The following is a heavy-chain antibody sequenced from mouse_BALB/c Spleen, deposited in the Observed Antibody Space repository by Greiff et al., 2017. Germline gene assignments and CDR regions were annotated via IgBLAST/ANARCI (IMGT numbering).Heavy chain of an antibody. CDR1: GYSITSDYA. J-gene: IGHJ3*01. Sequence: VQLKESGPGLVKPSQSLSLTCTVTGYSITSDYAWNWIRQFPGNKLEWMGYISYSGSTSYNPSLKSRISITRDTSKNQFFLQLNSVTTEDTATYYCERLGLFAYWGQGTLVTVSA. CDR2: ISYSGST. V-gene: IGHV3-2*02. D-gene: IGHD4-1*01. CDR3: ERLGLFAY.